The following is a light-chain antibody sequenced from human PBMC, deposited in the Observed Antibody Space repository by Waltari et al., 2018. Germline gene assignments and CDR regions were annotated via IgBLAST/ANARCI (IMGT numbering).Light chain of an antibody. CDR3: QQGYSTSPLT. CDR1: QSITNK. J-gene: IGKJ4*01. V-gene: IGKV1-39*01. Sequence: DIQVTQSPSSLSASVGDSVTITCRASQSITNKLHWYQQKPGKPPKPLIYAASSLQDGVPSRFSGSGSGTDFTLTISSLQPEDFATYYCQQGYSTSPLTFGGGTKVEIK. CDR2: AAS.